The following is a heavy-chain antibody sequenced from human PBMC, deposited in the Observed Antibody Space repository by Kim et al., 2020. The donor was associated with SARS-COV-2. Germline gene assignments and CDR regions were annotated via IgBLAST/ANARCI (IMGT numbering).Heavy chain of an antibody. V-gene: IGHV4-59*08. CDR1: GGSISSYY. J-gene: IGHJ4*02. Sequence: SETLSLTCTVSGGSISSYYWSWIRQPPGKGLEWIGYIYYSGSTNYNPSHKSRVTISVETSKNQFSLKLSSVTAADTAVYYCARSGWFGEYFDYWGQGTLVTVSS. CDR3: ARSGWFGEYFDY. D-gene: IGHD6-19*01. CDR2: IYYSGST.